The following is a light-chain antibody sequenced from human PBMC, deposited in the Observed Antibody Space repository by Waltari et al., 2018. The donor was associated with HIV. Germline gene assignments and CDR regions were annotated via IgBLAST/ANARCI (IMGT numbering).Light chain of an antibody. V-gene: IGKV3-20*01. J-gene: IGKJ3*01. Sequence: SSRARQSRSNSHVAWYQQNPGQAPILLSHGASIRATGVPDRFSGSGSGTDFTLTIIILEPEDFAVYYCQYYANSLFTFGPGTKVDIK. CDR2: GAS. CDR3: QYYANSLFT. CDR1: QSRSNSH.